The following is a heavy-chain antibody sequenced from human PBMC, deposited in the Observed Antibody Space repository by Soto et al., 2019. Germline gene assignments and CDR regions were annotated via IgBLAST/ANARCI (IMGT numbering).Heavy chain of an antibody. Sequence: QVQLQESGPGLVKPSGTLSLTCAVWGGSSSSSNWWSWVRQSPGKGLEWIGEIYHSGSTNYNPSLKRRVTVSVDKSKSHVSLKHSSVTAADTAVYDCARDGYYGSGSSPLWVQGTLVTVSA. J-gene: IGHJ4*02. V-gene: IGHV4-4*02. CDR1: GGSSSSSNW. CDR3: ARDGYYGSGSSPL. D-gene: IGHD3-10*01. CDR2: IYHSGST.